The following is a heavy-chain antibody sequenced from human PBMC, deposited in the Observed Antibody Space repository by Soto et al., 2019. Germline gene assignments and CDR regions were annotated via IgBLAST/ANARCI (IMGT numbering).Heavy chain of an antibody. D-gene: IGHD4-17*01. Sequence: SETLSLTCTVSGDSISSRTSHWAWIRQPPGKGLEWIGTIYYSGTTYYNPSLKSRVTLSDDTSENQFSLTLSSMAASDRAVYYCARQKTTQSDYGDYMNWFDPWGQGTLVTVSS. CDR3: ARQKTTQSDYGDYMNWFDP. V-gene: IGHV4-39*01. CDR2: IYYSGTT. CDR1: GDSISSRTSH. J-gene: IGHJ5*02.